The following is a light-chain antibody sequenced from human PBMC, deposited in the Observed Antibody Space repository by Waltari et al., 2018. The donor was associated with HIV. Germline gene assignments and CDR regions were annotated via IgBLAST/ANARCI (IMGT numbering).Light chain of an antibody. V-gene: IGLV1-44*01. Sequence: QSVLNQSPSASWTPGPRVIISCSGSSSNIGSTTVTWYQQFPGTAPKLLIYSYGQRPSGVPERFSGSKSATSASLAISGLRSDDEADYYGATWDDSLNAWVFGGGTKRTVL. J-gene: IGLJ3*02. CDR2: SYG. CDR1: SSNIGSTT. CDR3: ATWDDSLNAWV.